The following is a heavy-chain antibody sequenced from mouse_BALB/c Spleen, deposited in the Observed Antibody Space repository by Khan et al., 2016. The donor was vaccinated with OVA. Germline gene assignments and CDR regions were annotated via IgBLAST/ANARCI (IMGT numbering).Heavy chain of an antibody. J-gene: IGHJ4*01. CDR3: ARQPYYHYYVMDY. D-gene: IGHD2-10*01. V-gene: IGHV2-6-1*01. Sequence: VKLMESGPGLVAPSQSLSITCTISGFSLTNYGVHWVRQPPGKGLEWLVVIWSDGSTTYNSTLKSRLSISKDNSKSQVFLKMNSLQTDDTAMYXCARQPYYHYYVMDYWGQGTSVTVSS. CDR1: GFSLTNYG. CDR2: IWSDGST.